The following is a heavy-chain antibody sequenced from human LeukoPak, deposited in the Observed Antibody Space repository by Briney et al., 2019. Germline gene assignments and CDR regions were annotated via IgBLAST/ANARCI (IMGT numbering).Heavy chain of an antibody. CDR3: ARDYCSGGSCYPESHDAFDI. Sequence: GGSLRLSCAASGFTFSSYWMSWVRQAPGKGLEWVANIKQDGSEKYYVDSVKGRFTISRDNAKNSLYLQMNSLRAEDTAVYYCARDYCSGGSCYPESHDAFDIWGQGTMVTVSS. D-gene: IGHD2-15*01. CDR2: IKQDGSEK. CDR1: GFTFSSYW. V-gene: IGHV3-7*01. J-gene: IGHJ3*02.